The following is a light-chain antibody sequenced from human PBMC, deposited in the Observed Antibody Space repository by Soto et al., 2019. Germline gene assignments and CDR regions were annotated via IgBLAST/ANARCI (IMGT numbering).Light chain of an antibody. V-gene: IGKV1-12*01. CDR2: TAS. Sequence: DIQMTQSPSTLSASVGDRVAITCRASQGISSCFAWSQQKPGKAPNLLIYTASSLQSGVPSGFSRRGSGTDFTLTISSLEPEDFAVYYCQQRSNWPPLTFGQGTRLEIK. CDR3: QQRSNWPPLT. J-gene: IGKJ5*01. CDR1: QGISSC.